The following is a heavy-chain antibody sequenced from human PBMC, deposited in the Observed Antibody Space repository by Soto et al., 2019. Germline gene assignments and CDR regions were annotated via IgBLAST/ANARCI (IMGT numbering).Heavy chain of an antibody. CDR2: IIPIFETA. V-gene: IGHV1-69*01. CDR3: AASDSSSWQHDY. CDR1: GDSFSSYA. J-gene: IGHJ4*02. D-gene: IGHD6-13*01. Sequence: QVQLVQSGAEMKKPGSSVKVSCKVSGDSFSSYAISWVRQAPGEGLEWVRGIIPIFETANYAQNFQGRVTITAVESTTTAYMEVTRLRPEDTAVFYCAASDSSSWQHDYWGQGTLITVSS.